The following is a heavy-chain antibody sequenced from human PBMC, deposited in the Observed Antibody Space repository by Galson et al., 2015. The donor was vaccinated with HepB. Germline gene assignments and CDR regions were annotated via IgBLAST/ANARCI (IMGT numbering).Heavy chain of an antibody. CDR3: AVRPRRNGRPHYYYYMDV. D-gene: IGHD1-14*01. Sequence: SVKVSCKASGYTFTGYYMHWVRQAPGQGLEWMGWINPNSGGTNYAQKFQGRVTMTRDTSISTAYMELSRLRSDDTAVYYCAVRPRRNGRPHYYYYMDVWGKGTTVTVSS. J-gene: IGHJ6*03. CDR1: GYTFTGYY. CDR2: INPNSGGT. V-gene: IGHV1-2*02.